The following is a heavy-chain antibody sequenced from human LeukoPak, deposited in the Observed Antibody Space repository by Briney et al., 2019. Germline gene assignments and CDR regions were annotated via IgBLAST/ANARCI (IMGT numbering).Heavy chain of an antibody. V-gene: IGHV4-59*08. CDR3: ARRSSLRTGFDY. Sequence: SETLSFTCTVSGGSISSYYWSWIRQPPGKGLEWIGYIYYSGSTNYNPSLKSRVTISVDTSKNQFSLKLSSVTAADTAVYYCARRSSLRTGFDYWGQGTLVTVSS. CDR1: GGSISSYY. D-gene: IGHD2-8*02. J-gene: IGHJ4*02. CDR2: IYYSGST.